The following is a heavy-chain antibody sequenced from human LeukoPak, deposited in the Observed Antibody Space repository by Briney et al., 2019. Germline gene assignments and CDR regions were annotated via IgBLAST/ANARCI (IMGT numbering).Heavy chain of an antibody. J-gene: IGHJ4*02. CDR3: ARRARYGSRHVDS. D-gene: IGHD4-23*01. CDR1: GYSFSNHW. CDR2: IYPSDSTT. Sequence: GESLKISCKGSGYSFSNHWIGWVRQMLGRGLEWMGIIYPSDSTTYYTTSFKGQVTISVDKSIDTAYLQWGSLKASDSAIYYCARRARYGSRHVDSWGQGTLVTVSS. V-gene: IGHV5-51*01.